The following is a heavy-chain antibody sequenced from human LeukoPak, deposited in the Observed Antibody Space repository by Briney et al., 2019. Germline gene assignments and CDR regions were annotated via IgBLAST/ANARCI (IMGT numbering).Heavy chain of an antibody. V-gene: IGHV3-43*02. CDR3: AKDMVRGVVISYYYGMDV. Sequence: GGSLRLSCAASGFTFDDYAMHWVRQAPGKGLEWVSLISGDGGSTYYADSVKGRFTISRDNSKNSLYLQMNSLRTEDTALYYCAKDMVRGVVISYYYGMDVWGQGTTVTVSS. CDR1: GFTFDDYA. CDR2: ISGDGGST. D-gene: IGHD3-10*01. J-gene: IGHJ6*02.